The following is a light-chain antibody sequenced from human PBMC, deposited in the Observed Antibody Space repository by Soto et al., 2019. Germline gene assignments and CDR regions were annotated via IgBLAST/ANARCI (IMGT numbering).Light chain of an antibody. Sequence: EIVLTQSPATLSVSPGDRVTLSCRASQSFDINLACYQQRPGQDPRLLIYGASTRATGIPDRFSGSGSGTDFSLTITSVEPEDFAVYLCQQYVSPPITFGQGTRLEIK. CDR3: QQYVSPPIT. CDR1: QSFDIN. J-gene: IGKJ5*01. V-gene: IGKV3D-15*01. CDR2: GAS.